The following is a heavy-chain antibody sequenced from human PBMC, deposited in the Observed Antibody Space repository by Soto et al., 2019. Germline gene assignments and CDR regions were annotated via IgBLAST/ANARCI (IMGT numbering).Heavy chain of an antibody. CDR3: ARDQVPRAYSSSNRFDP. J-gene: IGHJ5*02. D-gene: IGHD6-6*01. Sequence: GASVKVSCKASGYTFTSYYMHWVRQAPGQGLEWMGIINPSGGSTSYAQKFQGRVTMTRDTSTSTVYMELSSLRSEDTAVYYCARDQVPRAYSSSNRFDPWGQGTLVTVSS. CDR2: INPSGGST. V-gene: IGHV1-46*01. CDR1: GYTFTSYY.